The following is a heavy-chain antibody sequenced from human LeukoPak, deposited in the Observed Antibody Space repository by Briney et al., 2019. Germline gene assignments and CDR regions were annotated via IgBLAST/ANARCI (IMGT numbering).Heavy chain of an antibody. CDR3: ARGLHTRSSGRRFDVFEI. CDR2: IYTSGST. V-gene: IGHV4-4*07. D-gene: IGHD3-3*01. Sequence: PSETLSLTCTVSGGSISSYYWSWIRQPAGKGLEWIGRIYTSGSTNYNPSLKSRVTISVDTSKNHFSLRLTSVTAADTAVYYCARGLHTRSSGRRFDVFEIWGQGTMVSVSS. CDR1: GGSISSYY. J-gene: IGHJ3*02.